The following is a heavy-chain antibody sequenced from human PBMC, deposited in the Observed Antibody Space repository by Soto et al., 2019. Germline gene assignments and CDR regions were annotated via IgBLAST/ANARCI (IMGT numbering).Heavy chain of an antibody. J-gene: IGHJ4*02. CDR2: IIPIFGTT. D-gene: IGHD6-19*01. CDR1: GGTFSSFP. CDR3: AMIEYSTGSDY. V-gene: IGHV1-69*01. Sequence: QARLVQSGAEVKKPGSSMRVSCKASGGTFSSFPIAWVRQAPGQGLEWVGGIIPIFGTTEYAQNFRDRVTIYADESTSTAYMDLSFLSFEDTAVYYCAMIEYSTGSDYWGQGTLVTVFS.